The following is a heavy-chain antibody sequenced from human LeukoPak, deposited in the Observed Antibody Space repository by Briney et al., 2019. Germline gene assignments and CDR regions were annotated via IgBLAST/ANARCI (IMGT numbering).Heavy chain of an antibody. V-gene: IGHV1-69*13. J-gene: IGHJ4*02. D-gene: IGHD4-11*01. Sequence: SVKVSCKASGYTFTSYGISWVRQAPGQGLEWMGGIIPIFGTANYAQKFQGRVTITADESTSTAYMELSSLRSEDTAVYYCARAFYSNSPFDYWGQGTLVTVSS. CDR2: IIPIFGTA. CDR1: GYTFTSYG. CDR3: ARAFYSNSPFDY.